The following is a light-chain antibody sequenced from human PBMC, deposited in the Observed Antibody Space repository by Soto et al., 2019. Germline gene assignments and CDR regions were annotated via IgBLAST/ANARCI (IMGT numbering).Light chain of an antibody. CDR1: SSDVGGYNY. Sequence: QSVLTQPASVSGSPGQSITISCTGTSSDVGGYNYVSWYQQHPGKAPKLMIYDVSNRPSGVSNRFSGSKSGNTASLTISGLQAEDEADYYCSSSGPVFGGGTKLTFL. J-gene: IGLJ2*01. V-gene: IGLV2-14*01. CDR2: DVS. CDR3: SSSGPV.